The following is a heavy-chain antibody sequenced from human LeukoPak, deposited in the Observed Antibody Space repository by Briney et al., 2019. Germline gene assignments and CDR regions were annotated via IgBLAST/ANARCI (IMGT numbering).Heavy chain of an antibody. V-gene: IGHV3-53*05. CDR3: ARDPQLIAAQPGDLDY. CDR2: IYSGGST. D-gene: IGHD6-13*01. CDR1: GFTVSSNY. Sequence: GGSLRLSCAASGFTVSSNYMSWVRQAPGKGLEWVSVIYSGGSTYYADSVKGRFTISRDNSKNTLNLQMNSLRAEDTAVYYCARDPQLIAAQPGDLDYWGQGTLVTVSS. J-gene: IGHJ4*02.